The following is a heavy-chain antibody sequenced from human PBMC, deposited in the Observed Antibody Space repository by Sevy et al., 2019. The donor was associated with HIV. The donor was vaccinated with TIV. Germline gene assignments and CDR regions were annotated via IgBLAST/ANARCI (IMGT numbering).Heavy chain of an antibody. V-gene: IGHV1-8*03. CDR2: MNPKSGNT. J-gene: IGHJ4*02. CDR1: GYTFTNFD. CDR3: ATATPLLYGDSYFFDY. D-gene: IGHD4-17*01. Sequence: ASVKVSCKASGYTFTNFDINWVRQATGQGLEWMGWMNPKSGNTGYAQTFQGRVTITSSTSISTAYMELNSLRSDDTAVYYCATATPLLYGDSYFFDYWSQGTLVTVSS.